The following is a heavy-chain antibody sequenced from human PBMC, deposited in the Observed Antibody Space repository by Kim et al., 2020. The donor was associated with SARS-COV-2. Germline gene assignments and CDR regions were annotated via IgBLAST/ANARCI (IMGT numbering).Heavy chain of an antibody. CDR3: ARSFSSSWYRQNWFDP. V-gene: IGHV4-34*01. D-gene: IGHD6-13*01. Sequence: LKSRVTISVDTSKNQFSLKLSAVTAADTAVYYCARSFSSSWYRQNWFDPWGQGTLVTVSS. J-gene: IGHJ5*02.